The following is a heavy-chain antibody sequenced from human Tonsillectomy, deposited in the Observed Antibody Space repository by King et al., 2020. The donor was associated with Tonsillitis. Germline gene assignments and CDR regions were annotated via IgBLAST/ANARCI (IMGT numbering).Heavy chain of an antibody. CDR2: VSSGSDTI. CDR3: ARPASSGSTNWFDP. D-gene: IGHD3-22*01. J-gene: IGHJ5*02. V-gene: IGHV3-11*01. CDR1: GFTFSAYY. Sequence: VQLVESGGGLVKPGGSLRLSCVGSGFTFSAYYMSWIRQTPGKGPECVAYVSSGSDTIYYADSVKGRFTISRDNARNSLFLQMNRLRVEDTAVYYCARPASSGSTNWFDPWGQGALVTVSS.